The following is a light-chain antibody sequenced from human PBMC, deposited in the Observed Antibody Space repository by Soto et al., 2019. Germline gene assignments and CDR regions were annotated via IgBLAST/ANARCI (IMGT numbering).Light chain of an antibody. Sequence: DLQMTQSPSSLSASVGDRVTITCRASQSISSYLNWYQQKPGKAPKLLIYAASSLQSGVPSRFSGSGSGTDFTLTISSLQPEDFATYYCQQSYSTPHSRTFGQGTKLEIK. CDR3: QQSYSTPHSRT. CDR1: QSISSY. CDR2: AAS. V-gene: IGKV1-39*01. J-gene: IGKJ2*02.